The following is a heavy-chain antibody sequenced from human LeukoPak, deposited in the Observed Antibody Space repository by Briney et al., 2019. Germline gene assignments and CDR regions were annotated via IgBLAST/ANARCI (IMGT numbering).Heavy chain of an antibody. D-gene: IGHD6-19*01. CDR1: GFTFSTYS. Sequence: GGSLGLSCAASGFTFSTYSMNWVRQAPGKGLEWVSYISSSGTTIYYADSVKGRFTISRDNAKNSLYLQMNSLRAEDTAVYYCARDGSSGWSHDFWGQGTLVTVSS. CDR2: ISSSGTTI. V-gene: IGHV3-48*04. J-gene: IGHJ4*02. CDR3: ARDGSSGWSHDF.